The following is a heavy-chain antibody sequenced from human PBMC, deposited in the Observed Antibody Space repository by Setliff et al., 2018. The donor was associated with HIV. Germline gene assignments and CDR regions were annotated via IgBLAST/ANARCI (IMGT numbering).Heavy chain of an antibody. CDR1: GYNFTSHD. CDR3: GRDRTPYYYDSSGFNWFDP. Sequence: ASVKVSCKASGYNFTSHDINWVRQAPGQGLEWMGWMNPKSGNTGYARKLQGRVTMTTDTSTSTAYMELRSLRSEDTAVYYCGRDRTPYYYDSSGFNWFDPWGQGTLVTVSS. D-gene: IGHD3-22*01. J-gene: IGHJ5*02. CDR2: MNPKSGNT. V-gene: IGHV1-8*01.